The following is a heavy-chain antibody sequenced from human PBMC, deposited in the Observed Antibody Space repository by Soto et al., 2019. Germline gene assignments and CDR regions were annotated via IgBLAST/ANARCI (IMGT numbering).Heavy chain of an antibody. CDR2: IYQSGRT. V-gene: IGHV4-30-2*01. CDR3: ARDMTSLGVAPGGGVDV. D-gene: IGHD3-3*01. CDR1: GGSISTSDYS. J-gene: IGHJ6*02. Sequence: QLQLQESGSGLVRPSQTLSLTCVVSGGSISTSDYSWSWIRQAPGRGLEWIGSIYQSGRTYNIPSHKSRATMSLDKSKNQCSLKITSAVAADTARYYCARDMTSLGVAPGGGVDVWGQGTTVTVSS.